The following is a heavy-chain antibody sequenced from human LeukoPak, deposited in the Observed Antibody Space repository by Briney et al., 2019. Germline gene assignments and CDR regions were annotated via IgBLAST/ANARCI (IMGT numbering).Heavy chain of an antibody. CDR1: GFTFSTYW. J-gene: IGHJ3*02. V-gene: IGHV3-74*01. Sequence: PGGSLRLSCAASGFTFSTYWMHWVRQAPGKGLVWVSRINSDGSRTTYADSVKGRFTISRDNAKNTQYLQMNSLRTEDTAVYYCARPETQYSSGLDGFDIWGQGTMVTVSS. CDR3: ARPETQYSSGLDGFDI. D-gene: IGHD6-19*01. CDR2: INSDGSRT.